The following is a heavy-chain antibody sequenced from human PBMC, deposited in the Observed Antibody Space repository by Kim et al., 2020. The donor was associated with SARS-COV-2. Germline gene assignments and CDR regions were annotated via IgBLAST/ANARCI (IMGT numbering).Heavy chain of an antibody. J-gene: IGHJ4*02. Sequence: GGSLRLSCAASGFTFSSYSMNWVRQAPGKGLEWVSSISSSSSYIYYADSVKGRFTISRDNAKNSLYLQMNSLRAEDTAVYYCASSYDILTGYYDYWGQGTLVTVSS. V-gene: IGHV3-21*01. D-gene: IGHD3-9*01. CDR2: ISSSSSYI. CDR3: ASSYDILTGYYDY. CDR1: GFTFSSYS.